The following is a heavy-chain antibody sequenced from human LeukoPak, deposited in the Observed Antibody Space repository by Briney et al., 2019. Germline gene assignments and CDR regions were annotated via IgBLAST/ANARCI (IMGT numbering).Heavy chain of an antibody. D-gene: IGHD3-10*01. CDR1: GNSISSGDNY. J-gene: IGHJ4*02. Sequence: SETLSLTCTVSGNSISSGDNYWSWIRQPAGKGLEWIGRIYTSGSTDYNPPLKSRVTISVDTSKNQFSLKLSSVTAADTAVYYCARVTAGSGREFPSYFDYWGQGTLVTVSS. V-gene: IGHV4-61*02. CDR2: IYTSGST. CDR3: ARVTAGSGREFPSYFDY.